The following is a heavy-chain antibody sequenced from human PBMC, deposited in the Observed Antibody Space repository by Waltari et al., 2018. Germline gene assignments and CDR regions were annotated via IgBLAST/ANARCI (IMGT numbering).Heavy chain of an antibody. Sequence: QVQLVESGGGVVQPGKSLRLSCAGSGFGFSSFGIHWVRQAPGKGLEWVAIIWFDGSKIYYADSVKGRFTISRDNSRNTVYLQMNSLRPEDSGVYYCARCPDEYKYYYMEVWGRGTTVSVSS. CDR3: ARCPDEYKYYYMEV. D-gene: IGHD1-1*01. CDR1: GFGFSSFG. V-gene: IGHV3-33*08. J-gene: IGHJ6*03. CDR2: IWFDGSKI.